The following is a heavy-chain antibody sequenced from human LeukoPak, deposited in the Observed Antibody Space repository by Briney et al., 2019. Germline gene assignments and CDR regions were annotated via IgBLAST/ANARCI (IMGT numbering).Heavy chain of an antibody. V-gene: IGHV1-2*04. CDR1: GYTFTGYY. CDR2: INPNSGGT. J-gene: IGHJ4*02. CDR3: ARADSYDILTGYTIYGFDY. Sequence: GASVKVSCKASGYTFTGYYMHWVRQAPGQGLEWMGWINPNSGGTNYAQKFQGWVTMTRDTSISTAYMELSRLRSDDTAVYYCARADSYDILTGYTIYGFDYWGQGTLVTVSS. D-gene: IGHD3-9*01.